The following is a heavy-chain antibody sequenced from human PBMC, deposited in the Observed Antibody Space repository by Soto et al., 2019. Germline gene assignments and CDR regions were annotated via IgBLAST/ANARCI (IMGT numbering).Heavy chain of an antibody. V-gene: IGHV3-30*18. CDR3: AKGGGDRSAFES. CDR2: ISNDGNNQ. CDR1: GFTFSSDG. Sequence: GQLVESGGGVVQPGNSLRLSCAASGFTFSSDGMHWFRQAPGKGLEWVAIISNDGNNQYYGESVKGRFTISRDNSKKPLYRQMNGLRAKDTAVYYCAKGGGDRSAFESWGQGTWSPSLQ. J-gene: IGHJ3*02. D-gene: IGHD2-21*01.